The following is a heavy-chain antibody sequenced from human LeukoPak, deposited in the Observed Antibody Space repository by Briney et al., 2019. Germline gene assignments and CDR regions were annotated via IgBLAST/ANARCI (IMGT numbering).Heavy chain of an antibody. J-gene: IGHJ6*02. CDR1: GFIFTNYF. CDR2: IKHDGSEK. CDR3: ARAPRFLEWLPRDYYYGMDV. D-gene: IGHD3-3*01. Sequence: GGSLRLSCAASGFIFTNYFMSWVRQAPGKGLEWVASIKHDGSEKYYVDSVRGRFTISRDNAKNSLYLQMNSLRDEDTAVYYCARAPRFLEWLPRDYYYGMDVWGQGTTVTVSS. V-gene: IGHV3-7*04.